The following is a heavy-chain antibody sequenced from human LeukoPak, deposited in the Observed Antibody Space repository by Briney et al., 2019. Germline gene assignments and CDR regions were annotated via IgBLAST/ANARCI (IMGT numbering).Heavy chain of an antibody. V-gene: IGHV3-74*01. J-gene: IGHJ5*02. Sequence: GGSLRLSCAASGFTFSNFWMHWVRQAPGKGLVWVSRIKGDGSVTTYADSVKGRFTISRDNSKNTLYLQMNSLRAEDTAVYYCAKALWFGESGNWFDPWGQGTLVTVSS. CDR1: GFTFSNFW. CDR2: IKGDGSVT. CDR3: AKALWFGESGNWFDP. D-gene: IGHD3-10*01.